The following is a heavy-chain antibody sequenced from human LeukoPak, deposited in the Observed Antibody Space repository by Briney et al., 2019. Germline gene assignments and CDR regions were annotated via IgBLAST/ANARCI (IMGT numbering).Heavy chain of an antibody. CDR2: INPNSGGT. Sequence: ASVKVSCKASGYTFTGYYMHWVRQAPGQGLEWMGWINPNSGGTNYAQKFRGRVTMTRDTSISTAYMELSRLRSDDTAVYHCARSHISGSSSDYWGQGTLVTVSS. CDR1: GYTFTGYY. D-gene: IGHD3-10*01. CDR3: ARSHISGSSSDY. V-gene: IGHV1-2*02. J-gene: IGHJ4*02.